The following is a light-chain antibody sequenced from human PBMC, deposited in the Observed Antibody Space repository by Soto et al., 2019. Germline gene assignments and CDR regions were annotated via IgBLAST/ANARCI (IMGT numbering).Light chain of an antibody. V-gene: IGKV1-5*01. CDR2: DAS. CDR1: QSVSTW. Sequence: DIQMTQSPSTLSASVGDRVTITCRASQSVSTWLAWYQQKPGKAPKVLIFDASTLESGVPSRFSGSGSGTEFTLTIRSLLPDDFATYYCQQYIDYPGTFGQGTKVEIK. CDR3: QQYIDYPGT. J-gene: IGKJ1*01.